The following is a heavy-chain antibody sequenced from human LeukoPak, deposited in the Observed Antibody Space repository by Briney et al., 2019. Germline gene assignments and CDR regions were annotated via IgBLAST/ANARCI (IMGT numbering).Heavy chain of an antibody. Sequence: SQTLSLTYAISGDSVSSNSAAWNWIRQSPSRGLEWLGRTYYRSNWYNDYAVSVKSRITINPDTSKNQFSLQLNSVTPEDTAVYYCAREYNWSFDGDDYYFDYWGQGTLVTVSS. J-gene: IGHJ4*02. V-gene: IGHV6-1*01. CDR2: TYYRSNWYN. D-gene: IGHD1-20*01. CDR1: GDSVSSNSAA. CDR3: AREYNWSFDGDDYYFDY.